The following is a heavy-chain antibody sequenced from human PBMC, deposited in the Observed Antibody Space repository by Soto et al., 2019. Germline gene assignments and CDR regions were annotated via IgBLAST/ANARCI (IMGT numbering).Heavy chain of an antibody. CDR2: MYSSGNT. V-gene: IGHV3-53*04. CDR1: GLTVRSNF. J-gene: IGHJ3*02. D-gene: IGHD2-15*01. Sequence: EVELVESGGGLVQPGGSLSLSCAASGLTVRSNFMSWVRQAPGKGLEWVSVMYSSGNTYYADSVKGRFTISRHTSENTLYLQMYSLRAEDTALYYCARVYCSGGSCFEDAFDIWGQGTMVTVSS. CDR3: ARVYCSGGSCFEDAFDI.